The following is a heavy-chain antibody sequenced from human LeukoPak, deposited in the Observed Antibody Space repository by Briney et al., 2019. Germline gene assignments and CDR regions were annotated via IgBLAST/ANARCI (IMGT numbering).Heavy chain of an antibody. CDR1: GFTFSSYA. CDR2: ISGSGGST. Sequence: PGESLRLSCAASGFTFSSYAMSWVRQAPGKGLEWVSAISGSGGSTYYADSVKGRFTISRDNSKNTLYLQMNSLRAEDTAVYYCAKDFSGYDSSGYWFIYFDYWGQGTLVTVSS. V-gene: IGHV3-23*01. J-gene: IGHJ4*02. D-gene: IGHD3-22*01. CDR3: AKDFSGYDSSGYWFIYFDY.